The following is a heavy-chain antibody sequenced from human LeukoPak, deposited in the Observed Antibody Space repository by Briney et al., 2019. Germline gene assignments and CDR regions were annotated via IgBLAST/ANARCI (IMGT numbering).Heavy chain of an antibody. Sequence: GRSLRLSCAASGFTFSSYGMHWVRQAPGKGLEWVAVILNDGSQEKYADSVKGRFTISRDNSKNTLFPQMNSLRAEDTAVYYCARDDALGDNALDIWGQGTMVTVSS. CDR1: GFTFSSYG. J-gene: IGHJ3*02. D-gene: IGHD3-16*01. CDR2: ILNDGSQE. V-gene: IGHV3-33*01. CDR3: ARDDALGDNALDI.